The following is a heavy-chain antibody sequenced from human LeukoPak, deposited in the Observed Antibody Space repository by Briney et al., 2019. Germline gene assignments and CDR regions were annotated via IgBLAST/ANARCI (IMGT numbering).Heavy chain of an antibody. D-gene: IGHD4-17*01. V-gene: IGHV3-30*02. Sequence: PGGSLRLSCAASGFTFSSYGMHWVRQAPGKGLEWVAFIRYDGSNRYYADSVKGRFTIYRDNSKNTVYLQMNSLRAEDTAVYYCAKGATYGDYTAFDYWGQGALVTVS. CDR2: IRYDGSNR. J-gene: IGHJ4*02. CDR1: GFTFSSYG. CDR3: AKGATYGDYTAFDY.